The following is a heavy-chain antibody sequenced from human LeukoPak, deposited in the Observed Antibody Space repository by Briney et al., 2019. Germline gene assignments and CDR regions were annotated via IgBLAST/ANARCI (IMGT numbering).Heavy chain of an antibody. Sequence: GGSLRLSCAASGFTFSTHWMHWVRQAPGKGLVWVSRINTDGSGTIYADSVKGRFTISRDNAKNTVYLQMNSLRVEDTAVYYCARGIVGTTMGRYWGQGTLVTVSS. CDR3: ARGIVGTTMGRY. J-gene: IGHJ4*02. D-gene: IGHD1-26*01. CDR1: GFTFSTHW. CDR2: INTDGSGT. V-gene: IGHV3-74*01.